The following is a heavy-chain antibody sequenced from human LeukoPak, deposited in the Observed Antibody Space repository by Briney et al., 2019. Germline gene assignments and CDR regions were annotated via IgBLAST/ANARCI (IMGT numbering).Heavy chain of an antibody. Sequence: GGSLTLSCAASGFTFGSYAMSWVRQAPGKGLEWVSTISGSAISTYYADSVKGRFTITRDNSKNTLYLQMNSLRPEDTAIYYCAKDFYPLGNYVIYFDYWGQGTLVTVSS. V-gene: IGHV3-23*01. D-gene: IGHD1-7*01. J-gene: IGHJ4*02. CDR1: GFTFGSYA. CDR2: ISGSAIST. CDR3: AKDFYPLGNYVIYFDY.